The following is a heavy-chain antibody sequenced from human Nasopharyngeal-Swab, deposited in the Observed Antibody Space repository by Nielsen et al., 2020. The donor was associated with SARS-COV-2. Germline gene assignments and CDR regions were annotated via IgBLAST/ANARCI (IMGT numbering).Heavy chain of an antibody. V-gene: IGHV3-21*04. J-gene: IGHJ4*02. D-gene: IGHD7-27*01. CDR2: ISSSSSYI. Sequence: GESLKISCAASGFTFSSYSMNWVRQAPGKGLEWVSSISSSSSYIYYADSVKGRFTISRDNAKNSLYLQMNSLRAEDTALYYCARGSSDVFGPGVDHWGQGTLVTVSS. CDR1: GFTFSSYS. CDR3: ARGSSDVFGPGVDH.